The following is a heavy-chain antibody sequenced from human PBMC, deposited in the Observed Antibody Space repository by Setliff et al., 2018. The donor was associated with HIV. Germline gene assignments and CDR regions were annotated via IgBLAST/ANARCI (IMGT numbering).Heavy chain of an antibody. D-gene: IGHD4-17*01. J-gene: IGHJ4*02. CDR1: GGSISSQY. Sequence: SETLSLTCTVSGGSISSQYWSWIRQTPGTGLESIGYVYNSGGPNYNPSLKSRVTISVDTSKNQFSLRLSSVTAADTAVYYCARLHGDFYFDLWCQGTLVTVSS. CDR3: ARLHGDFYFDL. V-gene: IGHV4-59*11. CDR2: VYNSGGP.